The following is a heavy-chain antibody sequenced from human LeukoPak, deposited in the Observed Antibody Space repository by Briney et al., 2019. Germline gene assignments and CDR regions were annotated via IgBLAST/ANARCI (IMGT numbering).Heavy chain of an antibody. D-gene: IGHD6-19*01. J-gene: IGHJ3*02. CDR2: ISSSSSTI. CDR1: GFTFSSYS. V-gene: IGHV3-48*01. Sequence: GGSLRLSCAASGFTFSSYSMNWVRQAPGKGLEWVSYISSSSSTIYYADSVKGRFTISKDNAKNSLYPQMNSLRAEDTAVYYCARDGQWLVDDAFDIWGQGTMVTVSS. CDR3: ARDGQWLVDDAFDI.